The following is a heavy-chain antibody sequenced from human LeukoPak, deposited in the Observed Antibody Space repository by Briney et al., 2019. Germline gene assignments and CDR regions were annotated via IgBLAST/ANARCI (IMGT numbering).Heavy chain of an antibody. CDR3: ASSTSGRGDFDY. V-gene: IGHV4-34*01. Sequence: SETLSLTCIVSGGSISSYSWTWIRQPPGKGLEWIGDLNHSGSTNYNPSLKSRVTISLDTSKNHFSLKLSSVTAADTAVYYCASSTSGRGDFDYWGQGTLVTVSS. CDR2: LNHSGST. D-gene: IGHD2-2*01. CDR1: GGSISSYS. J-gene: IGHJ4*02.